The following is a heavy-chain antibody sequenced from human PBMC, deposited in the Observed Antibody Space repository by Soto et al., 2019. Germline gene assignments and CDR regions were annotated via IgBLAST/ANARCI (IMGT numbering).Heavy chain of an antibody. D-gene: IGHD3-9*01. CDR2: IYYSGTT. CDR1: GGSISSSSYY. CDR3: ARLRYSPHNGGMDV. J-gene: IGHJ6*02. Sequence: QLQRQESGPGLVKPSKTLSLTCTVSGGSISSSSYYWGWIRQPPGKGLEWIGSIYYSGTTYYNPSLKSRVTISVDTSKNQFSLKLRSVTAADTALYYCARLRYSPHNGGMDVWGQGTTVTVSS. V-gene: IGHV4-39*01.